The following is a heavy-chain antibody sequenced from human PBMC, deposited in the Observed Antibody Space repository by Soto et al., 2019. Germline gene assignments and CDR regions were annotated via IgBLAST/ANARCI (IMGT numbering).Heavy chain of an antibody. J-gene: IGHJ5*02. CDR3: ARDKGGISDYSKGKRDNWFDP. CDR1: GGTFSSYA. Sequence: ASVKVSCKASGGTFSSYAISWVRQAPGQGLEWMGGIIPIFGTANYAQKFQGRVTITADESTSTAYMELSSLRSEDTAVYYCARDKGGISDYSKGKRDNWFDPWGQGTLVTVSS. V-gene: IGHV1-69*13. D-gene: IGHD4-4*01. CDR2: IIPIFGTA.